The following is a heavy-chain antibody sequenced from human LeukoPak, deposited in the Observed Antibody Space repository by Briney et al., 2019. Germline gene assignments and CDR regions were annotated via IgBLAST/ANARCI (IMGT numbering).Heavy chain of an antibody. J-gene: IGHJ4*02. CDR3: ARQGTAYSFDF. CDR2: IYSTGTT. V-gene: IGHV4-59*08. Sequence: SETLSLTCTVSGGSISSYYWSWIRQPPGKGLEWIGYIYSTGTTKYNPSLKSRVTISVDTSKNQFSLKLSSVTAADTAVYYCARQGTAYSFDFWGQGTLVSVSS. CDR1: GGSISSYY. D-gene: IGHD5-12*01.